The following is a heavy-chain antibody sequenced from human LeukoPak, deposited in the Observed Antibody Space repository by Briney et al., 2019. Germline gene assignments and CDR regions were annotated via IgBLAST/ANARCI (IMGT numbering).Heavy chain of an antibody. D-gene: IGHD5-18*01. Sequence: PSETLSLACAVYGGSLSGYYWSWIRQPPGKGLEWIGEINHSGSTNYNPSLKSRVTISVDTSKNQFSLKLSSVTAADTAVYYCARGRGYSYVLDYWGQGTLVTVSS. CDR2: INHSGST. CDR3: ARGRGYSYVLDY. CDR1: GGSLSGYY. J-gene: IGHJ4*02. V-gene: IGHV4-34*01.